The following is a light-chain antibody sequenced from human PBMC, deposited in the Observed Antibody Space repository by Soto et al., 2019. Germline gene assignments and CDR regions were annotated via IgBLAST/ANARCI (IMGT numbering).Light chain of an antibody. J-gene: IGKJ1*01. CDR2: GAS. CDR1: QGIGNE. V-gene: IGKV1-17*01. CDR3: LQHNSYPRT. Sequence: DIQMTQSPSSLSASVGDRDTITCRASQGIGNELGWYQQKPGKAPNRLIYGASSLQSGVPPRFSGTGSGTEFTLTIGSLQPEDFATYYCLQHNSYPRTFGQGTKVELK.